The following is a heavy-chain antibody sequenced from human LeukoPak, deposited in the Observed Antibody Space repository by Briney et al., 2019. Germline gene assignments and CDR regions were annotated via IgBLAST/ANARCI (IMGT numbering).Heavy chain of an antibody. CDR1: GYAFISYY. D-gene: IGHD3-10*01. CDR2: INPNGGST. CDR3: ARAFFYFGSGSYSGYYAMDV. Sequence: GASVKVSCKASGYAFISYYMHWVRQAPGQGLEWMGIINPNGGSTSYAQKFQGRVSVARDTSTSTVYMELSSLRSEDTAVYYCARAFFYFGSGSYSGYYAMDVWGQGTTVTVSS. V-gene: IGHV1-46*01. J-gene: IGHJ6*02.